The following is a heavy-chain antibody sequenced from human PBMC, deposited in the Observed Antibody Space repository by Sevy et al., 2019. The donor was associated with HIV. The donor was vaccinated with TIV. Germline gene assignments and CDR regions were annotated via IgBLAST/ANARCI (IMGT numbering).Heavy chain of an antibody. D-gene: IGHD3-22*01. V-gene: IGHV3-30-3*01. CDR1: GFTFSSYA. CDR3: ARDLHYYDSSGYGPFDY. CDR2: ISYDGSNK. Sequence: GGSLRLSCAASGFTFSSYAMHWVRQAPGKGLEWVAVISYDGSNKYYADSVKGRFTNSRDNSKNTLYMQMNSLRAEDTAVYYCARDLHYYDSSGYGPFDYWGQGTLVTVSS. J-gene: IGHJ4*02.